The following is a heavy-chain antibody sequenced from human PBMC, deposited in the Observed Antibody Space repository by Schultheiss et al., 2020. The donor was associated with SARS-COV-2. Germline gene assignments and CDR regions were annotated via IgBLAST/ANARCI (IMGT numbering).Heavy chain of an antibody. CDR1: GFTFSDYY. D-gene: IGHD6-13*01. J-gene: IGHJ4*02. CDR3: ARHGRVGIATAGTHF. Sequence: GSLRLSCAASGFTFSDYYMSWIRQSPGKGLEWIGHMYYNGGTYYNPSLKSRVTISMDSSKNQFSLKLRSVTAADTAIYFCARHGRVGIATAGTHFWGQGTLVTVSS. V-gene: IGHV4-59*04. CDR2: MYYNGGT.